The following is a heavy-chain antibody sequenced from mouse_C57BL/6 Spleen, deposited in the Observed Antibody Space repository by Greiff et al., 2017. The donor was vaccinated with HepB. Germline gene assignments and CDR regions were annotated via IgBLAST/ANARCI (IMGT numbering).Heavy chain of an antibody. CDR2: ISSGSSTI. CDR1: GLTFSDYG. Sequence: DVKLVESGGGLVKPGGSLKLSCAASGLTFSDYGMHWVRQAPEKGLEWVAYISSGSSTIYYADTVKGRFTISRDNAKNTLFLQMTSLSSEDTAMYYCARREYYGSLDWGQGTSVTVSS. J-gene: IGHJ4*01. CDR3: ARREYYGSLD. V-gene: IGHV5-17*01. D-gene: IGHD1-1*01.